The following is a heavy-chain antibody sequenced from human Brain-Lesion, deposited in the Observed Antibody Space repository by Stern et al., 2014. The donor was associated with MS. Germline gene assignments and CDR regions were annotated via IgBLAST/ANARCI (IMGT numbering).Heavy chain of an antibody. CDR1: GFTFEDYG. Sequence: EVQLEESGGGLVQPGRSLRLSCAASGFTFEDYGMHWVRQAPGKGLEWVSGIRWNSDSIAYSDSVKGRFTISRDNAKHSLYLQMNSLRTEDTALYYCAKGRSPYYYYGMDVWGQGTTVTVSS. V-gene: IGHV3-9*01. CDR3: AKGRSPYYYYGMDV. J-gene: IGHJ6*02. CDR2: IRWNSDSI. D-gene: IGHD3-3*01.